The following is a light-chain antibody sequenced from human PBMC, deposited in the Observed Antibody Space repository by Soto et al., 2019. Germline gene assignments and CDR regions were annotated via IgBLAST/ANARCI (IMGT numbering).Light chain of an antibody. V-gene: IGLV2-14*01. CDR3: SSYTTGSTLYV. J-gene: IGLJ1*01. CDR1: SNDIGAYKY. CDR2: EVS. Sequence: QSALTQPAFVSGSPGQSITISCTGSSNDIGAYKYVSWYQQYPGKAPKLIIFEVSNRPSGVSNRFSGSKSGNTASLTIAGLQAEDEADYHCSSYTTGSTLYVFGGGTKLTVL.